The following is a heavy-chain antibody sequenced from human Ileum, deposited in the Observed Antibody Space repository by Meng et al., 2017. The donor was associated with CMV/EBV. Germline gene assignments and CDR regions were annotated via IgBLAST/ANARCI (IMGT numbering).Heavy chain of an antibody. V-gene: IGHV3-74*01. CDR2: ISDDGSGT. J-gene: IGHJ4*02. D-gene: IGHD2-15*01. Sequence: SGFTFSNYYMHWVRQAPGKGLVWVSQISDDGSGTTCANSVKGRFTMSRDNAKNTLYLQMNSLRAEDTAVYYCARADRRSGDSSVDYWGQGALVTVSS. CDR3: ARADRRSGDSSVDY. CDR1: GFTFSNYY.